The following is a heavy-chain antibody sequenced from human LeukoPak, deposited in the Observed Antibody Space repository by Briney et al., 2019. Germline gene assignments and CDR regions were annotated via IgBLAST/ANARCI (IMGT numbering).Heavy chain of an antibody. D-gene: IGHD4-23*01. V-gene: IGHV1-2*02. Sequence: GASVKVSCKASGYTFNVYYIHWVRRAPGQGLEWMGWINPNNGGTNYAQKFQGRVIMTRDTSIGTAYMEVSRLRFDDTAVYYCVRLGGNSYWGQGTLVSVSS. CDR1: GYTFNVYY. CDR2: INPNNGGT. J-gene: IGHJ4*02. CDR3: VRLGGNSY.